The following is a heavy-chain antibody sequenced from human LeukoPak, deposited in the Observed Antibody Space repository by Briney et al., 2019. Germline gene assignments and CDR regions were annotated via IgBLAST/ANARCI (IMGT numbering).Heavy chain of an antibody. V-gene: IGHV3-23*01. CDR3: AKGLFMHDY. D-gene: IGHD3-16*01. Sequence: GGSLRLSCAASGFIFSSYAMKWVRQAPGKGLEWVSTIAGSGTYYADSVKGRFTISRDNSKNTLYLQMNSLRAEDTAVYYWAKGLFMHDYWGQGTLVTVSS. J-gene: IGHJ4*02. CDR1: GFIFSSYA. CDR2: IAGSGT.